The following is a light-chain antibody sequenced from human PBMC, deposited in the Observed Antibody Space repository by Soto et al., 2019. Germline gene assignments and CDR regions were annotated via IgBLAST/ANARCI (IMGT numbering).Light chain of an antibody. CDR1: QSIGSW. CDR2: DAS. J-gene: IGKJ5*01. Sequence: DFQMTQSPSTLSASVGDKVTMTCRASQSIGSWLAWYQQKPGKATKVLIYDASSLESGVTSRFSGSGSGTEFTLTISSLQPDDFATYYCQKYNSYFGQGTRLEIK. V-gene: IGKV1-5*01. CDR3: QKYNSY.